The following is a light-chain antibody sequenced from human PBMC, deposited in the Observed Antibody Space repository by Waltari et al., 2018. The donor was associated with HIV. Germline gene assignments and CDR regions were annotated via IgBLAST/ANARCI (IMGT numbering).Light chain of an antibody. CDR3: NSYTSSSTRGV. J-gene: IGLJ1*01. Sequence: QSALSQPASVSGSPGQSVTISCTATSSDVGGYNYVPWYQQHPGKAPKLMIYDVSNRPSGVSNRFSGSKSGNTASLTISGLQADDEADYYCNSYTSSSTRGVFGTGTKVTVL. CDR1: SSDVGGYNY. V-gene: IGLV2-14*03. CDR2: DVS.